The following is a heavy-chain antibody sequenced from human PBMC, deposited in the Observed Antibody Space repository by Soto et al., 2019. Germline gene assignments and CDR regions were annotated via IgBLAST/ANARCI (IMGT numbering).Heavy chain of an antibody. CDR3: ALRRGEFSHFYY. J-gene: IGHJ4*02. Sequence: QITLKESGPTLVQPTQTLTLTCTFSGFSLSTSGVGVGWIRQPPGKALEWLALIYWDDDKRYSPSLKSRLNMSKDTSKNQVALTMTNVEPVDTSTYCCALRRGEFSHFYYLGQGTLGTVSS. D-gene: IGHD3-10*01. CDR2: IYWDDDK. CDR1: GFSLSTSGVG. V-gene: IGHV2-5*02.